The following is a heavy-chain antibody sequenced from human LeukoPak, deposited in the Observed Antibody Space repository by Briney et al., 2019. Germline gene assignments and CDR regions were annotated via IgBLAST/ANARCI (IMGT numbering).Heavy chain of an antibody. J-gene: IGHJ4*02. V-gene: IGHV4-39*01. Sequence: SETLSLTCTVSGGSISSSSYYWGWIRQPPGKGLEWIGSIYYSGSTYYNPSLKSRVTISVDTSKNQFSLKLSSVTAADTAVYYCARTAGSGWYLDYWGQGTLVTVSS. CDR1: GGSISSSSYY. D-gene: IGHD6-19*01. CDR2: IYYSGST. CDR3: ARTAGSGWYLDY.